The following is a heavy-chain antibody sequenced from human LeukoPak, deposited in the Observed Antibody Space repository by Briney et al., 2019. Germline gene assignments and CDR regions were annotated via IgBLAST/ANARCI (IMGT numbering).Heavy chain of an antibody. Sequence: GGSLRLSCAASGFTFSSYNMNWVRQAPGTGLEWVSSMTSSSSYIYYADSVKGRFTISRDNAQKSLYLQMNSVRCEDTTVYYFSRDPYSGSDSPAVDYYYMDVWGKETKVTVSS. CDR3: SRDPYSGSDSPAVDYYYMDV. CDR2: MTSSSSYI. D-gene: IGHD1-26*01. V-gene: IGHV3-21*01. CDR1: GFTFSSYN. J-gene: IGHJ6*03.